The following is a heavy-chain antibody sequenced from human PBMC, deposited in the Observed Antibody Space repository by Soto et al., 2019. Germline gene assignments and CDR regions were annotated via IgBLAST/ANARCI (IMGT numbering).Heavy chain of an antibody. D-gene: IGHD6-13*01. CDR2: IHYSGST. Sequence: QVQLQESGPGLVKPSETLSLTCTVSGGSISSYYWSWIRQPPGKGLEWIGYIHYSGSTNYTPSLKRRVTISVDTSKNQFSLRLSSVTAADTAVYYCARGILGIHCGRDCGMDVWGQGTTVTVSS. CDR3: ARGILGIHCGRDCGMDV. J-gene: IGHJ6*02. CDR1: GGSISSYY. V-gene: IGHV4-59*01.